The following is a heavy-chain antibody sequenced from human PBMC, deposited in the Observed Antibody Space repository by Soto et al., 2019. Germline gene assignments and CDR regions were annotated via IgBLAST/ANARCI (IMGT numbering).Heavy chain of an antibody. D-gene: IGHD2-8*02. V-gene: IGHV3-9*01. CDR2: IFWNSGTI. J-gene: IGHJ6*03. Sequence: DVQLVESGGGLVQPGRSLRLSCEVSGFSFGDYAMHWVRQAPGKGLEWVSGIFWNSGTIAYADSVKGRFTISRANAKKSLYLQMNSLRPEDTALYYCAKGQCTGVKCYSDYIDVCGKGTTVTVSS. CDR3: AKGQCTGVKCYSDYIDV. CDR1: GFSFGDYA.